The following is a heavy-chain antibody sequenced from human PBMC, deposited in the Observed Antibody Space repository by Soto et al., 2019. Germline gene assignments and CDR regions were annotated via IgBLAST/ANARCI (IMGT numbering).Heavy chain of an antibody. CDR1: GFTFSDYA. CDR2: ISASGDST. V-gene: IGHV3-23*01. CDR3: ANTGGYYSDYHMDV. J-gene: IGHJ6*03. D-gene: IGHD2-15*01. Sequence: GGSLRLSCAASGFTFSDYAMGWVRQAPGKGLEWVAGISASGDSTYYADSVKGRVTISRDNSKNTLYLQVNSLRGEDTALYYCANTGGYYSDYHMDVWGKGTAVTVSS.